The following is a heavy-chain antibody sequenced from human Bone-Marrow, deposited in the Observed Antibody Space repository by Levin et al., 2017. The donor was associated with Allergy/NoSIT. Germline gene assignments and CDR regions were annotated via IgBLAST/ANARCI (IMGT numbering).Heavy chain of an antibody. CDR1: GFTVSRHY. Sequence: GESLKISCAASGFTVSRHYMSWVRQAPGKGLEWVSLIYSGGDTQYADSVKGRFTISRDNSKNTLYLQMNSLRADDPAVYYCARDGVGTAAGTPWGQGTLVTVSS. CDR3: ARDGVGTAAGTP. V-gene: IGHV3-66*01. CDR2: IYSGGDT. J-gene: IGHJ4*02. D-gene: IGHD6-13*01.